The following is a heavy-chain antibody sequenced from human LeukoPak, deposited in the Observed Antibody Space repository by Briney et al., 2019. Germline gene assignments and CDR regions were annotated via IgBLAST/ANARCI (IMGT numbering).Heavy chain of an antibody. D-gene: IGHD5-12*01. Sequence: ASVKVSCKASGYTFTSYGISWVRQAPGQGLEWMGWISAYNGNTNYAQTLQGRVTMTTDTSTSTAYMQLRSLRSEDTAVYYCARVCGYRCLNRGGAFYIWGQGTMVTVSS. CDR1: GYTFTSYG. V-gene: IGHV1-18*01. CDR2: ISAYNGNT. CDR3: ARVCGYRCLNRGGAFYI. J-gene: IGHJ3*02.